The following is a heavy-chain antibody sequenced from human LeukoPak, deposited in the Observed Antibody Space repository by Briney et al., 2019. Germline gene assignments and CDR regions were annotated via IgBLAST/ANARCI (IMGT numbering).Heavy chain of an antibody. Sequence: ASVKVSYKASGYTFTNNYLNWVRQAPGQGLEWMGMIYPRDGSTSYAQNFQGRVTVTRDTSTTTVHMELRGLRSEDTAVYYCARDQEGFDYWGQGTVVTVSS. CDR3: ARDQEGFDY. CDR2: IYPRDGST. J-gene: IGHJ4*02. CDR1: GYTFTNNY. V-gene: IGHV1-46*01.